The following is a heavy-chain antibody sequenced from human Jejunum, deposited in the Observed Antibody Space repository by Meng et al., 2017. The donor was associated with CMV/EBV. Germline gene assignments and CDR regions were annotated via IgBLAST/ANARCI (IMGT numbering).Heavy chain of an antibody. CDR2: IFYEGSL. D-gene: IGHD2-2*01. J-gene: IGHJ3*02. V-gene: IGHV4-39*07. CDR3: ARGACPGSSCNEFGSSAFDI. CDR1: SYS. Sequence: SYSWGWIRQPPGKGLDWLGIIFYEGSLYYNASLKSRLTMSIDTSQNQFSLKLNSMTAADTAVYYCARGACPGSSCNEFGSSAFDIWGPGTMVTVSS.